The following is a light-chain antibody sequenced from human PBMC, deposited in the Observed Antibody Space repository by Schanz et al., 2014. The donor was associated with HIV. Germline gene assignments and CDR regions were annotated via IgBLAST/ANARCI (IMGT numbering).Light chain of an antibody. CDR2: QAS. V-gene: IGKV1-5*03. CDR3: QQYNTKPYT. J-gene: IGKJ2*01. Sequence: DIQMTQSPSTLSASVGDGVTLTCRASQYISRWLAWYQQKPGQAPHLLIYQASPLQTGVSSRFSGSGSGTEFTLTISSLQPDDFATYYCQQYNTKPYTFGQGTKLEIK. CDR1: QYISRW.